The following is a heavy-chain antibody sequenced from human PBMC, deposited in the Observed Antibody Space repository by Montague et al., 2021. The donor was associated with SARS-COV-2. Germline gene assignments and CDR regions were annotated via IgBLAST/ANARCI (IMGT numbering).Heavy chain of an antibody. J-gene: IGHJ6*02. Sequence: PALVKPTQTLTLTCTFSGFSLSTSGMCVSWIRQPPGKALEWLALIDWDDDKYYSTSLKTRLTISKDTSKNQVVLTMTNMDPVDTATYYCARMTTVTYPYYYDYGMDVWGQGTTVTVS. CDR3: ARMTTVTYPYYYDYGMDV. D-gene: IGHD4-17*01. CDR1: GFSLSTSGMC. V-gene: IGHV2-70*01. CDR2: IDWDDDK.